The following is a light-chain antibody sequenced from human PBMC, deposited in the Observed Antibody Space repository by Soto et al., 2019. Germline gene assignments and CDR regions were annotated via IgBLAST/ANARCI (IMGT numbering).Light chain of an antibody. CDR3: QQRASWLT. J-gene: IGKJ4*01. CDR2: DAS. V-gene: IGKV3-11*01. CDR1: QSVTNY. Sequence: EIVLTQSPATLSLSPGERATLSCRASQSVTNYLSWYQQKPGQSPRLLIYDASNRATGIPPRFSGSGSGTDCTHTISSLEPEDFAVYYCQQRASWLTFGGGTKVDIK.